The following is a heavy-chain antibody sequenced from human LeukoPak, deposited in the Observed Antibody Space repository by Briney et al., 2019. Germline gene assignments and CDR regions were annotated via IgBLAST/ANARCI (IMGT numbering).Heavy chain of an antibody. J-gene: IGHJ4*02. CDR3: ARRSDLSSSWFFDY. Sequence: GESLKISCKGSGYNFASSWIGWVRQMPGKGLEWMGIIYLGDSENRYSPSFQGQVTISADKSISTAYLQWSSLKASDTATYYCARRSDLSSSWFFDYWGQGTLVTVSS. D-gene: IGHD6-13*01. V-gene: IGHV5-51*01. CDR2: IYLGDSEN. CDR1: GYNFASSW.